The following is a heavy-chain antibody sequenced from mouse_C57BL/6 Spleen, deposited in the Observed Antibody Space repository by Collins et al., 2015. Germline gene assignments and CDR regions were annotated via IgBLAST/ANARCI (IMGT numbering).Heavy chain of an antibody. CDR1: GFSLTSYG. D-gene: IGHD3-2*01. CDR2: IWSDGST. V-gene: IGHV2-6-2*01. CDR3: ARHQDSSGYLYAMDY. Sequence: QVQLKESGPDLVAPSQSLSITCTVSGFSLTSYGVHWVRQPPGKGLEWLVVIWSDGSTTYNSALKSRLSISKDNSKSQVFLKMNSLQTDDTAMYYCARHQDSSGYLYAMDYWGQGTSVTVSS. J-gene: IGHJ4*01.